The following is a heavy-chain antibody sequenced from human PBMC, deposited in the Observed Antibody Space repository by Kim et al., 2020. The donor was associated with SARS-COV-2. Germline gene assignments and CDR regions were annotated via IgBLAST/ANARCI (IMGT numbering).Heavy chain of an antibody. V-gene: IGHV3-11*01. CDR2: ISSSGSTI. CDR3: AREPAYYDYVWGSYRLDAFDI. J-gene: IGHJ3*02. CDR1: GFTFSDYY. Sequence: GGSLRLSCAASGFTFSDYYMSWIRQAPGKGLEWVSYISSSGSTIYYADSVKGRFTISRDNAKNSLYLQMNSLRAEDTAVYYCAREPAYYDYVWGSYRLDAFDIWGQGTMVTVSS. D-gene: IGHD3-16*02.